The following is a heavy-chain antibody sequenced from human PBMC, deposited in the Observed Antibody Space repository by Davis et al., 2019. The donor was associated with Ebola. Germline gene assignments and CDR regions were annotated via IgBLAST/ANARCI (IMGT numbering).Heavy chain of an antibody. J-gene: IGHJ3*02. CDR1: GFAFSNYE. V-gene: IGHV3-48*03. CDR2: ISSSGSTI. Sequence: GGSLRLSCAASGFAFSNYEMNWVRQAPGKGLEWVSYISSSGSTIYYAESVKGRFTISRDNAKSSLYLQMNSLRAEDTAVYYCARDLYRSGDVAFDIWGQGTMVTVSS. D-gene: IGHD3-10*01. CDR3: ARDLYRSGDVAFDI.